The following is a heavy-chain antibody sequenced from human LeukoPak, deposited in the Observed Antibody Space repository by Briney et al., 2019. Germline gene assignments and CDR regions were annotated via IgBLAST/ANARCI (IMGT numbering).Heavy chain of an antibody. D-gene: IGHD5-18*01. Sequence: ASVKVSCKASGYTFTSYYMHWVRQAPGQGLEWMGIINPSGGSTSYAQKFQSRVTMTRDTSISTAYMELNSLTSEDTAVYYCAKNVRDTGTFDYWGQGTLVTVSS. CDR2: INPSGGST. CDR1: GYTFTSYY. V-gene: IGHV1-46*01. CDR3: AKNVRDTGTFDY. J-gene: IGHJ4*02.